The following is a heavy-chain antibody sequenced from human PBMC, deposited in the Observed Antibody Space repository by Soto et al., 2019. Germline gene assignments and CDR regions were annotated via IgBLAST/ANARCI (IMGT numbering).Heavy chain of an antibody. CDR3: GREQNSCYYRMAYY. D-gene: IGHD3-22*01. V-gene: IGHV3-30-3*01. CDR2: ISYDGSRT. CDR1: GFTLSTYA. Sequence: QVQVVESGGGVVQPGRSLRLSCAASGFTLSTYAMHWVRQAPGKGLEWLAVISYDGSRTHYAGSMEGRFTISSDTSKNTLYLQMNILRPEDTAAYFCGREQNSCYYRMAYYWGQGTLVTVSS. J-gene: IGHJ4*02.